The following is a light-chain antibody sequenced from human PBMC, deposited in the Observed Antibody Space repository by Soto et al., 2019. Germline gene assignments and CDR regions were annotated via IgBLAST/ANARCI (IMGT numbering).Light chain of an antibody. J-gene: IGKJ3*01. CDR2: DAS. V-gene: IGKV3-11*01. CDR1: QSVSSY. Sequence: EIVLTQSPATLSLSPGERATLSCRASQSVSSYLAWYQHKPGQAPRLLIYDASNRATGIPARFSGSGSGTDFTLTISSLEPEDFAVYYCQQRSNWPPIFNFGPGTKVDSK. CDR3: QQRSNWPPIFN.